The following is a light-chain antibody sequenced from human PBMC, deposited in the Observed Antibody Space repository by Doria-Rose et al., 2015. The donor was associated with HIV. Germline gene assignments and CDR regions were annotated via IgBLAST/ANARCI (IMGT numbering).Light chain of an antibody. CDR2: AAS. CDR1: QDIRNH. V-gene: IGKV1-16*02. Sequence: MTQSPSSLSASVGDRVTITCRASQDIRNHLAWFQQKPGKAPKSLIYAASRLQSWVPSKFSGSGSGADFTLTISDLQPEDFATYYCQQCISYPLTFGGGTK. CDR3: QQCISYPLT. J-gene: IGKJ4*01.